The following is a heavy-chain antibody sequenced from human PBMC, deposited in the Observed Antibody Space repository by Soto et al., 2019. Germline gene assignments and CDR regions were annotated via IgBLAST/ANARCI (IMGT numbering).Heavy chain of an antibody. V-gene: IGHV3-9*01. Sequence: EVQLVESGGGLVQPGRSLRLSCAASGFNFDDYAMHWVRQVPGKGLEWVSGISWNSGRIGYADSVKGRITISRDNAKTSLYLHMNSLRTEDTALYCCARGRGFGDGFDIWGPGTMVTVSS. J-gene: IGHJ3*02. D-gene: IGHD3-10*01. CDR2: ISWNSGRI. CDR1: GFNFDDYA. CDR3: ARGRGFGDGFDI.